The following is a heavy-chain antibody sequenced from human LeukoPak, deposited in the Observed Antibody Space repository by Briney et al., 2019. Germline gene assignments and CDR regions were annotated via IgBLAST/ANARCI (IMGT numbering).Heavy chain of an antibody. CDR1: GGSFSGYF. CDR2: INHSGST. D-gene: IGHD1-1*01. Sequence: PSETLSLTXAVYGGSFSGYFLTWIRQPPGKGLEWIGEINHSGSTNYNPSLKSRVTISIDTSKNQFSLKLSSVTAADTAVYYCARAFGTTGTTGGWFDPWGQGTLVSVSS. V-gene: IGHV4-34*01. CDR3: ARAFGTTGTTGGWFDP. J-gene: IGHJ5*02.